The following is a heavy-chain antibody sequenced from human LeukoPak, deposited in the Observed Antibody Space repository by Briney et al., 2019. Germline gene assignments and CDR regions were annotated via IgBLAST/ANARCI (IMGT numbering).Heavy chain of an antibody. CDR1: GYTFTGYY. V-gene: IGHV1-2*02. Sequence: GASVKVSCKASGYTFTGYYMHWVRQAPGQGLEWMGWINPRSGGTNYAQKFQGRVTMTRDTSISTAYMELNSLRSEDTAVYYCARDNYIGYSSGRYSGYWGQGALVTVSS. D-gene: IGHD6-19*01. CDR2: INPRSGGT. CDR3: ARDNYIGYSSGRYSGY. J-gene: IGHJ4*02.